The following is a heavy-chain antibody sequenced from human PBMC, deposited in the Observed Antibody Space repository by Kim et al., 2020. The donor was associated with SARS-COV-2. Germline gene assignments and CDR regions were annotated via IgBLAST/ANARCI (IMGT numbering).Heavy chain of an antibody. CDR2: YN. Sequence: YNDSAVSVKSRITINPDTTKNQFALQLNSVPPEDTAVYYCARWELRGFDIWGQGTMVTASS. J-gene: IGHJ3*02. D-gene: IGHD1-26*01. V-gene: IGHV6-1*01. CDR3: ARWELRGFDI.